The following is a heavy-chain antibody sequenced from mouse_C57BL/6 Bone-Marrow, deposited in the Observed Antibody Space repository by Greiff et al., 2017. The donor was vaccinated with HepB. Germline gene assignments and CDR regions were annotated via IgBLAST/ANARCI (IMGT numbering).Heavy chain of an antibody. V-gene: IGHV2-2*01. J-gene: IGHJ4*01. Sequence: VKLVESGPGLVQPSQSLSIPCTVSGFSLTSYGVHWVRQSPGKGLEWLGVIWSGGSTDYNAAFISRLSISKDNSKSQVFFKMNSLQADDTAIYYCARPFITTVGYAMDYWGQGTSVTVSS. CDR2: IWSGGST. CDR1: GFSLTSYG. D-gene: IGHD1-1*01. CDR3: ARPFITTVGYAMDY.